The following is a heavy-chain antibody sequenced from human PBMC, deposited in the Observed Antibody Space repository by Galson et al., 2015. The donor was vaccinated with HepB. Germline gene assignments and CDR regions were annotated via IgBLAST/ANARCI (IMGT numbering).Heavy chain of an antibody. CDR3: ARIAARQSYYYYYGMDV. J-gene: IGHJ6*02. CDR2: IDWDDDK. Sequence: PALVKPTQTLTLTCTFSGFSLSTSGMCVSWIRQPPGKALEWLARIDWDDDKYYSTSLKTRLTISKDTSKNQVVLTMTNMDPVDTATYYCARIAARQSYYYYYGMDVWGQGTTVTVSS. V-gene: IGHV2-70*11. D-gene: IGHD6-13*01. CDR1: GFSLSTSGMC.